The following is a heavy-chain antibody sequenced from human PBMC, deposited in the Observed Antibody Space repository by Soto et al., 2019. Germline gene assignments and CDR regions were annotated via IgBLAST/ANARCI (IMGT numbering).Heavy chain of an antibody. CDR3: ASEGYGY. J-gene: IGHJ4*02. V-gene: IGHV3-30-3*01. D-gene: IGHD6-13*01. CDR2: ISYDGSNK. CDR1: GFTFSSYA. Sequence: GGSLRLSCAASGFTFSSYAMHWVRQAPGKGLEWVAVISYDGSNKYYADSVKGRFTISRDNSKNTLYLQMNSLRAEDTAVYYCASEGYGYWGQGTLVTVSS.